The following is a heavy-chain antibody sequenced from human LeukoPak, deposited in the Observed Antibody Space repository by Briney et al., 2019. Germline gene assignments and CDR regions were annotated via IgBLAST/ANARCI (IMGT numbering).Heavy chain of an antibody. V-gene: IGHV4-4*07. J-gene: IGHJ5*02. D-gene: IGHD2-2*01. CDR2: IYTSGSP. CDR3: VRRTINDWFDP. Sequence: SETLSLTRTVSGGSISSYYWSWIRQPAGKGLEWIGRIYTSGSPNYNPSLKSRVTMSVDTSKNQFSLKLSSVTAADTAVYYCVRRTINDWFDPWGQGTLVTVSS. CDR1: GGSISSYY.